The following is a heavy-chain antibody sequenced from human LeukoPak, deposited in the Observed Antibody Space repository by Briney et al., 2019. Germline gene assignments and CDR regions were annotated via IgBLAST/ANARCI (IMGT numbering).Heavy chain of an antibody. D-gene: IGHD2-15*01. J-gene: IGHJ4*02. CDR2: ISYDGSNK. CDR3: ARDFLGYCSGGSCQRSYFFDY. CDR1: ALTFSNYA. V-gene: IGHV3-30-3*01. Sequence: GGSLLLSCAASALTFSNYAMHWVRQAPGKGLEWVAVISYDGSNKYYADYEKGRFTIFRDNSKNTLYLQMNSLRAEDTAVYYCARDFLGYCSGGSCQRSYFFDYWGQGTLVTVSS.